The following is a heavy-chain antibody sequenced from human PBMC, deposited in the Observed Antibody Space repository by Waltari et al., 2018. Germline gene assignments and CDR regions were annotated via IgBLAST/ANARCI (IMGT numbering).Heavy chain of an antibody. J-gene: IGHJ3*02. CDR3: ARGGLAYYYDSSGPLGAFDI. V-gene: IGHV4-59*01. Sequence: QVQLQESGPGLVKPSETLSLTCTVSGGSISSYYWSWIRTPPGQGLEWIGYIYYSGSTNYTPSLKSRVTISVDTSKNQFSLKLSSVTAADTAVYYCARGGLAYYYDSSGPLGAFDIWGQGTMVTVSS. CDR1: GGSISSYY. CDR2: IYYSGST. D-gene: IGHD3-22*01.